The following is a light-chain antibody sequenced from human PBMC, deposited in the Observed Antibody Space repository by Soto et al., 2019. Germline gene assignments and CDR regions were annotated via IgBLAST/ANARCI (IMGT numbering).Light chain of an antibody. CDR2: GAS. CDR3: QHYVTWPLT. Sequence: EIVLTQSPATLSLSPVERATLSCRASQSLSGSRLAWYQQKPGLGPRVLVYGASSRAPGIPDRFSGSGSGTDFTLTISRLEPEDFAVYYCQHYVTWPLTFGGGTKVDIK. J-gene: IGKJ4*01. CDR1: QSLSGSR. V-gene: IGKV3-20*01.